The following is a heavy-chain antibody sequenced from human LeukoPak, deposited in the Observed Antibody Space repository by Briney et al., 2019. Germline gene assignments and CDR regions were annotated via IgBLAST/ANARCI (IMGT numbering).Heavy chain of an antibody. CDR1: GFTFSIYG. CDR2: ISYDGSNK. CDR3: AKDSGSYSVFFDY. J-gene: IGHJ4*02. D-gene: IGHD1-26*01. V-gene: IGHV3-30*18. Sequence: GGSLRLSCAASGFTFSIYGMHWVRQAPGKGLEWVAVISYDGSNKYYADSVKGRFTISRDNSKNTLYLQMNSLRAEDTAVYYCAKDSGSYSVFFDYWGQGTLVTVSS.